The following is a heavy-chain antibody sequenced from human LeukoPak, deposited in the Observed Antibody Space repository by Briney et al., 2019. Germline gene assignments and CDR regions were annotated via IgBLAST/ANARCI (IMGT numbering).Heavy chain of an antibody. D-gene: IGHD1-26*01. CDR1: GFTFNNYA. CDR3: AKVVPYSGSNTWFDP. Sequence: PGGSLRLSCAASGFTFNNYAMSWVRPAPGKGLEWVLSISGRGGTTYYADSAKGPFTSSRDNSKNTLYLQMNSLRAEDTAVYYCAKVVPYSGSNTWFDPWGQGTLVTVSS. J-gene: IGHJ5*02. V-gene: IGHV3-23*01. CDR2: ISGRGGTT.